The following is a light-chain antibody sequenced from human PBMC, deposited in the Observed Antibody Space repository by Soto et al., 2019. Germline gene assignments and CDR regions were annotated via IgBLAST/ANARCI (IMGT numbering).Light chain of an antibody. CDR1: QSVSSSY. V-gene: IGKV3-20*01. J-gene: IGKJ1*01. CDR2: GAS. Sequence: ELVLTQSPGTLSLSPGERATLSCRASQSVSSSYLAWYQQKPGQAPRLLIYGASSRATGIPDRFSGSGSGTDFTLTISRLEPEDFAVYYCQHYGSSPQAFGQGTKVDI. CDR3: QHYGSSPQA.